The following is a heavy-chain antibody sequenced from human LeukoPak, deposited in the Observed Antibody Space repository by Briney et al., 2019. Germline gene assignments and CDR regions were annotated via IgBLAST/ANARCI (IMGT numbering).Heavy chain of an antibody. D-gene: IGHD3-22*01. CDR3: ARDIDYTNSAGYYSTFYFDH. Sequence: GGSLRLSCAASVFPLCSYWMSWVPKSPGKGLECVTNIKQDGSEKYYVDSVKGRFTISRDNAKTALYLKMSSLRVEDTAVYYCARDIDYTNSAGYYSTFYFDHWGQGTLVTVSS. V-gene: IGHV3-7*01. CDR1: VFPLCSYW. J-gene: IGHJ4*02. CDR2: IKQDGSEK.